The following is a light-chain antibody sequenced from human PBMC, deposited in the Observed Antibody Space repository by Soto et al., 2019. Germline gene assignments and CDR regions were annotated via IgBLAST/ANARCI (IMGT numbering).Light chain of an antibody. J-gene: IGLJ2*01. CDR3: ISYTSSSTLV. CDR2: DVS. Sequence: QSALTQPASVSGSPGQSITISCTGTSSDVGGYNYVSWYQQQPGKAPKLMIYDVSNRPSGVSNRFSGSKSGNTASLTISGLQAEDEADYYCISYTSSSTLVFGGGTKLTGL. V-gene: IGLV2-14*01. CDR1: SSDVGGYNY.